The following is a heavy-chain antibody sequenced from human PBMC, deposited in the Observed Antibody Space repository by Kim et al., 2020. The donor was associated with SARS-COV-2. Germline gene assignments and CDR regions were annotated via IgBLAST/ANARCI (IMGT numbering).Heavy chain of an antibody. J-gene: IGHJ4*02. V-gene: IGHV4-59*13. D-gene: IGHD3-22*01. CDR3: ASLGGYYDRSGSWSG. CDR2: IYYSGST. CDR1: GGSISSYY. Sequence: SETLSLTCTVSGGSISSYYWSWIRQPPGKGLEWIGYIYYSGSTNYNPSLKSRVTISVDTSKNQFSLKLSSVTAADTAVHYCASLGGYYDRSGSWSGWGQGTLVTVSS.